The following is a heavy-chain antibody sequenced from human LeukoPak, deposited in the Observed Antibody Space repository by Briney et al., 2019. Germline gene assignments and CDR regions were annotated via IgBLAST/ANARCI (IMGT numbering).Heavy chain of an antibody. CDR1: GYTFTGYY. J-gene: IGHJ6*02. CDR2: INPNSGGT. Sequence: ASVKVSCKASGYTFTGYYMHWVRQAPGQGLEWMGWINPNSGGTNYAQKFQGRVTMTRDTSISTAYMELSRLRSDDTAVYYCARGRIVVVSYYGMDVWGQGTTVTVSS. CDR3: ARGRIVVVSYYGMDV. V-gene: IGHV1-2*02. D-gene: IGHD2-15*01.